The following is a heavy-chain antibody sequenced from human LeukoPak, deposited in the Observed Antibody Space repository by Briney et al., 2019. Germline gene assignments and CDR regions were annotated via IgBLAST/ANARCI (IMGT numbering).Heavy chain of an antibody. D-gene: IGHD3-3*01. V-gene: IGHV3-74*01. CDR2: INSDGSST. CDR3: ARLYYDFWSGYDPGTDAFDI. CDR1: GFTFSSYW. Sequence: GGSLRLSCAASGFTFSSYWMHWVRQAPGKGLVWVSRINSDGSSTSYADSVKGRFTISRDNAKNTLYLQMNSLRAEDTAVYYCARLYYDFWSGYDPGTDAFDIWGQGTMVTVSS. J-gene: IGHJ3*02.